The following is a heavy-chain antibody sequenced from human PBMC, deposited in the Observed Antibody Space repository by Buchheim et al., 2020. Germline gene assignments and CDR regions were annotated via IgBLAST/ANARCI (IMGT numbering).Heavy chain of an antibody. CDR1: GFTFSSYA. CDR2: ISYDGSNK. D-gene: IGHD3-22*01. J-gene: IGHJ6*02. Sequence: QVQLVESGGGVVQPGRSLRLSCADSGFTFSSYAMHWVRQAPGKGLEWVAVISYDGSNKYYADSVKGRFTISRDNSKNTLYLQMNSLRAEDTAVYYCARDQGYDSSGYFTKYYGMDVWGQGTT. CDR3: ARDQGYDSSGYFTKYYGMDV. V-gene: IGHV3-30-3*01.